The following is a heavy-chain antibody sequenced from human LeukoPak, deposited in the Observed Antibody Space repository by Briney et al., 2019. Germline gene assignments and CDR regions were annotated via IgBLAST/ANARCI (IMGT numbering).Heavy chain of an antibody. CDR1: GFTFSSYG. CDR3: AKIAIFGVVIISPYYYYMDV. CDR2: IRYDGSNK. J-gene: IGHJ6*03. V-gene: IGHV3-30*02. Sequence: GGSLRLSCAASGFTFSSYGMHWVRQAPGKGLEWVAFIRYDGSNKYYADSVKGRFTISRDNSKNTLYLQMNSLRAEDAAVYYCAKIAIFGVVIISPYYYYMDVWGKGTTVTVSS. D-gene: IGHD3-3*01.